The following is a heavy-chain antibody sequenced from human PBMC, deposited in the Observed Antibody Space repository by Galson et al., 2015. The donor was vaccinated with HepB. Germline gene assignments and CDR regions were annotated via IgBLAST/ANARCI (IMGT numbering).Heavy chain of an antibody. V-gene: IGHV1-18*01. D-gene: IGHD1-20*01. J-gene: IGHJ4*02. CDR1: TSYG. Sequence: TSYGISWVRQAPGQGLEWMGWISAYNGNTNYAQKLQGRVTMTTDTSTSTAYMELRSLRSDDTAVYYCARARITGTTFPSPFDYWGQGTLVTVSS. CDR2: ISAYNGNT. CDR3: ARARITGTTFPSPFDY.